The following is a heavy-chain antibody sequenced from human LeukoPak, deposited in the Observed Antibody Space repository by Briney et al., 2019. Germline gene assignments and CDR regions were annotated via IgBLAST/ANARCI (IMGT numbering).Heavy chain of an antibody. CDR2: ISSSISYI. Sequence: GGSLRLSCAASGFTFSSYNMNWVRQAPGKGLEWVSSISSSISYIYYADSVKGRFTISRDNAKNSLYLQMNSLRAEDTAVYYCASPPYYDIATWGQGSLVSVSS. CDR1: GFTFSSYN. J-gene: IGHJ5*02. CDR3: ASPPYYDIAT. D-gene: IGHD3-22*01. V-gene: IGHV3-21*01.